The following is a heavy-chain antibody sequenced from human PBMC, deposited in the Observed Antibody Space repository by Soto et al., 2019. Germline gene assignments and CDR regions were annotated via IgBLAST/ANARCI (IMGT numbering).Heavy chain of an antibody. CDR3: ARDATPHTIFGVVPKNWFDP. CDR2: ISGSGGST. D-gene: IGHD3-3*01. CDR1: GFTFSSYA. Sequence: GRSLRLSCAASGFTFSSYAMSCVRQAPGKGLEWVSAISGSGGSTYYADSVKGRFTISRDNTKNTLYLQMNSLRAEDTAVYYCARDATPHTIFGVVPKNWFDPWGQGTLVTVSS. V-gene: IGHV3-23*01. J-gene: IGHJ5*02.